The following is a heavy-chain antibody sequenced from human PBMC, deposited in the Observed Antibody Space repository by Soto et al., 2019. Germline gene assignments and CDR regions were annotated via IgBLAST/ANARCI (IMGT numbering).Heavy chain of an antibody. CDR3: ATEGGSAWERGDWFDP. D-gene: IGHD6-19*01. CDR1: GGTLSDYS. CDR2: VIPVLGLS. V-gene: IGHV1-69*04. J-gene: IGHJ5*02. Sequence: GASVKVSCKASGGTLSDYSLTWVRQAPGQGLEWIGRVIPVLGLSNYAQKFQDRVTITADKSTRTAYMELNSLRSDDTALYYCATEGGSAWERGDWFDPWGQGTLVTVSS.